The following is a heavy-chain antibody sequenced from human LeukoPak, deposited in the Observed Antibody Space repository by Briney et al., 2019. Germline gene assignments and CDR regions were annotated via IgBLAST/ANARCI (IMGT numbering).Heavy chain of an antibody. J-gene: IGHJ4*02. CDR2: IYTSGST. CDR1: GGSFSSYY. CDR3: ARDLAYGSGMGYFDY. Sequence: SETLSLTCAAYGGSFSSYYWSWIRQPAGKGLEWIGRIYTSGSTNYNPSLKSRVTMSVDTSKNQFSLKLSSVTAADTAVYYCARDLAYGSGMGYFDYWGQGTLVTVSS. D-gene: IGHD3-10*01. V-gene: IGHV4-4*07.